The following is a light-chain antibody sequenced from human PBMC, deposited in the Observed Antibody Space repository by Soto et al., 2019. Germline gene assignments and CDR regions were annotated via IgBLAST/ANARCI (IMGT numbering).Light chain of an antibody. CDR1: QTISSW. J-gene: IGKJ2*01. V-gene: IGKV1-5*03. Sequence: DIQMTQSPSTLSGSVGDRVTITCRASQTISSWLAWYQQKPGKAPKLLIYKASTLKSGVPSRFSGSGSGTEFTLTISSLQPDDFATYYCQQYESYPYSFGQGTKLEIK. CDR2: KAS. CDR3: QQYESYPYS.